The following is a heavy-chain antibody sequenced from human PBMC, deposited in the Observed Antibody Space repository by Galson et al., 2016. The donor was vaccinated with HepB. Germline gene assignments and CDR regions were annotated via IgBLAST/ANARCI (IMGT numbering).Heavy chain of an antibody. J-gene: IGHJ4*02. CDR3: ARVEFGSTWSPNFDY. D-gene: IGHD2/OR15-2a*01. CDR1: VGSISSGSYY. V-gene: IGHV4-31*03. CDR2: IFYTGTA. Sequence: TLSLTCSVSVGSISSGSYYWTWIRQHPGKGLEWIGYIFYTGTAYYSESLKTRATISEDTSKNQFSLKLSSVTAADTAVYYCARVEFGSTWSPNFDYWGQGILVTVSS.